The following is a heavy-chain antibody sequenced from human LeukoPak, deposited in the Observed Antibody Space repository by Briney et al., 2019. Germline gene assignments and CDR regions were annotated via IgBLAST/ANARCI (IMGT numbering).Heavy chain of an antibody. CDR1: GFIFSSYA. D-gene: IGHD3-22*01. J-gene: IGHJ4*02. CDR2: ISYDGSNK. Sequence: GGSLRLSCAASGFIFSSYAMHWVRQAPGKGLEWVAVISYDGSNKYYADSVKGRFTISRDNSRNTLYLQMHSLRAEDTAVYYCARGSGYLETFDYWGQGTLVTVSS. CDR3: ARGSGYLETFDY. V-gene: IGHV3-30*04.